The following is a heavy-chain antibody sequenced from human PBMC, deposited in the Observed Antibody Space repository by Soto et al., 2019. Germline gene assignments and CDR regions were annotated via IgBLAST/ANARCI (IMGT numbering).Heavy chain of an antibody. V-gene: IGHV4-59*01. CDR1: AASFSKYY. Sequence: PSETLSLTCTVSAASFSKYYWTWIRQPPWKGLEWIGYVSFNGNTNYNPSLKRRVSISIDTSKNQISLTLNSVNAADTAVYYGVRVTFGGVLLAHWGQGTLVTVSS. CDR3: VRVTFGGVLLAH. J-gene: IGHJ4*02. D-gene: IGHD3-16*01. CDR2: VSFNGNT.